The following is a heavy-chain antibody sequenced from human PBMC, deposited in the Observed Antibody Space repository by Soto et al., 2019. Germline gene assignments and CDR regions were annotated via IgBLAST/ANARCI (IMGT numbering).Heavy chain of an antibody. CDR3: ARVLYTMAEGMDV. J-gene: IGHJ6*02. V-gene: IGHV1-69*06. Sequence: ASVKVSCKASGGTFSSYSISWVRQAPGQGLEWMGGIIPIFGTANYAQKFQGRVTITADKSTSTAYMELSSLRSEDTAVYYCARVLYTMAEGMDVWGQGTTVTVSS. CDR1: GGTFSSYS. D-gene: IGHD3-10*01. CDR2: IIPIFGTA.